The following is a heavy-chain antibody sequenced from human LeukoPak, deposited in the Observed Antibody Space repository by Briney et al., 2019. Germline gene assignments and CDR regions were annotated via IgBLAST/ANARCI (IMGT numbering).Heavy chain of an antibody. Sequence: ASVKVSCKASGYTFTSYGISWVRQAPGQGLEWMGWISAYNGNTNYAQKLQGRVTMTTDTSTSTACMELRSLRSDDTAVYYCARDLTITFGGVIVPFDYWGQGTLVTVSS. J-gene: IGHJ4*02. D-gene: IGHD3-16*02. CDR3: ARDLTITFGGVIVPFDY. V-gene: IGHV1-18*04. CDR2: ISAYNGNT. CDR1: GYTFTSYG.